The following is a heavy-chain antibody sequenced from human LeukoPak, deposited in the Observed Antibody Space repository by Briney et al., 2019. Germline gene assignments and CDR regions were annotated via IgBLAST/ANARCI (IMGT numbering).Heavy chain of an antibody. Sequence: QPGGSLRLSCAASGFTFSSYAMSWLRQAPGKGLEGVWVISGSCGSTYYADPVKGRFTISRDNSKNTLYQQMNSLRAEDTAVYYCATTPRLAAAGSRRRDYWGQGTLVTVSS. V-gene: IGHV3-23*01. CDR3: ATTPRLAAAGSRRRDY. D-gene: IGHD6-13*01. CDR1: GFTFSSYA. J-gene: IGHJ4*02. CDR2: ISGSCGST.